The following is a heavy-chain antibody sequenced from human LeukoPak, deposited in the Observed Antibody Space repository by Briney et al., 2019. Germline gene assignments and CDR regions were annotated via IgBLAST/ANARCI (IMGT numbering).Heavy chain of an antibody. CDR1: GFTFSSYS. CDR3: AKDPLGPGIAVAGPFDY. D-gene: IGHD6-19*01. CDR2: ISGSGGST. Sequence: PGGSLRLSCAASGFTFSSYSMNWVRQAPGKGLEWVSAISGSGGSTYYADSVKGRFTISRDNSKNTLYLQMNSLRAEDTAVYYCAKDPLGPGIAVAGPFDYWGQGTLVTVSS. J-gene: IGHJ4*02. V-gene: IGHV3-23*01.